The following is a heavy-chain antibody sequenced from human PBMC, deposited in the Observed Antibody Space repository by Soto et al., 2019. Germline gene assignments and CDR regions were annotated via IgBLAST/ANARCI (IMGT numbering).Heavy chain of an antibody. CDR2: IIPIFGTA. Sequence: EASVKVSCKASGGTFSSYAISWVRQAPGQGLEWMGGIIPIFGTANYAQKFQGRVTITADESTSTAYMELSSLRSEDTAVYYCARGKYSYGKYYYYGMDVWGQGTTVTVSS. D-gene: IGHD5-18*01. V-gene: IGHV1-69*13. CDR1: GGTFSSYA. J-gene: IGHJ6*02. CDR3: ARGKYSYGKYYYYGMDV.